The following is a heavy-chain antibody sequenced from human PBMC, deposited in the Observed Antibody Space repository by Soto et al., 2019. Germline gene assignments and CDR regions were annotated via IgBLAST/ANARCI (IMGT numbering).Heavy chain of an antibody. D-gene: IGHD3-22*01. CDR3: ARDGSHYYDSSGYYSFDY. J-gene: IGHJ4*02. CDR2: IIPIFGTA. Sequence: SVKVSWKASGGTFSSYSISWVRQAPGQGLEWMGGIIPIFGTANYAQKFQGRVTITADKSTSTAYMELSSLRSEDTAVYYCARDGSHYYDSSGYYSFDYWGQGTLVTVSS. V-gene: IGHV1-69*06. CDR1: GGTFSSYS.